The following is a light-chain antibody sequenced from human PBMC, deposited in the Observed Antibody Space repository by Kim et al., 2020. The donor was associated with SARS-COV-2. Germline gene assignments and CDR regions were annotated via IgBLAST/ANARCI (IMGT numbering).Light chain of an antibody. J-gene: IGKJ2*01. Sequence: LSPGERATLSCRASQSIYSNILAWYQQKPGQAPRLLIYGASSRATGIPDRFSGSGSGTDFTLTISRLEPEDFAVYYCQQYGGTPYTFGQGTKLEI. CDR2: GAS. CDR1: QSIYSNI. V-gene: IGKV3-20*01. CDR3: QQYGGTPYT.